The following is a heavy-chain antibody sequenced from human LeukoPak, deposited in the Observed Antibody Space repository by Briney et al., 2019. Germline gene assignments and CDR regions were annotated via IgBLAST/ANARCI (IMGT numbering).Heavy chain of an antibody. CDR3: ARDRGYYNYSEY. V-gene: IGHV3-7*04. Sequence: PGGSLRLSCAASGFTFSKYWMSWVRQAPGKGLEWVANIKEDGSEIYYVDSVKGRFTISRGNARNSLYLQMRSLRGEDTAIYYCARDRGYYNYSEYWGQGSLVTVSS. CDR2: IKEDGSEI. CDR1: GFTFSKYW. D-gene: IGHD3-3*01. J-gene: IGHJ4*02.